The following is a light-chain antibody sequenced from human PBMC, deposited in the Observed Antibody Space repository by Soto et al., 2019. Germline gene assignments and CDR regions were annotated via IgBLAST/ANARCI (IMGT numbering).Light chain of an antibody. CDR2: AAS. CDR1: QDIGSW. CDR3: QQAKSFPVS. Sequence: DIQITQSPSSVSASLGDRGTITCRASQDIGSWFAWYQQKPGKVPKLLIYAASILQSGVPSRFSGSGSGTDFTLTINNLQPEDFATDYCQQAKSFPVSFGQGTRLEIK. V-gene: IGKV1D-12*01. J-gene: IGKJ5*01.